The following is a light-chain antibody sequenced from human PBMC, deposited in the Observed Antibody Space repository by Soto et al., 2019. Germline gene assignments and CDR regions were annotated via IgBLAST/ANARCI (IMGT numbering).Light chain of an antibody. V-gene: IGKV3-20*01. CDR3: QQYGSSPPSST. J-gene: IGKJ5*01. Sequence: EVVLTQSPGTLSLSPGETATLSCRASQRVSSGYLAWYQQKPGQAPRLLIYGASSRATGIPDRFSGRGSGTDFTLTISRLEPDDFAVYYCQQYGSSPPSSTFGQGTRLEIK. CDR1: QRVSSGY. CDR2: GAS.